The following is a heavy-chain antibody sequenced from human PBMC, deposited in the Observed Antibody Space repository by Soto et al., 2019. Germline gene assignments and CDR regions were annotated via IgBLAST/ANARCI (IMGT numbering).Heavy chain of an antibody. J-gene: IGHJ4*02. V-gene: IGHV5-51*01. Sequence: PGESLKISCKGSGYSFTSYWIAWVRQMPGKGLEWMGIIYPGDSDTRYSPSFQGQVTISADKSISTAYLQWSSLEASDTAMYYRTRGWLAQYYFDYWGQGTLVTVSS. CDR2: IYPGDSDT. CDR1: GYSFTSYW. D-gene: IGHD6-19*01. CDR3: TRGWLAQYYFDY.